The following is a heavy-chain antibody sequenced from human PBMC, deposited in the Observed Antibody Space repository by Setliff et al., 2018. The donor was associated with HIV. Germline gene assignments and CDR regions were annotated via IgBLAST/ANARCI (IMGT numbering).Heavy chain of an antibody. CDR3: ARHGRPAASPIAWDS. V-gene: IGHV4-39*01. CDR2: IYDSGHT. CDR1: GVSISSTYYS. J-gene: IGHJ4*02. Sequence: SETLSLTCTVSGVSISSTYYSWGWVRQPPGKGLEYIGNIYDSGHTYYSPSLRSRVTISVDTSKSQVSLELTSVSAADTAVYYCARHGRPAASPIAWDSWGQGTLVTVSS. D-gene: IGHD6-25*01.